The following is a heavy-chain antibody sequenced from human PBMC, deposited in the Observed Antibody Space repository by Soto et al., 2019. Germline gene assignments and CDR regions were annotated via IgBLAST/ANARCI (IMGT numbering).Heavy chain of an antibody. CDR3: ARVRYGGYVDY. J-gene: IGHJ4*02. CDR2: IYNTGST. D-gene: IGHD1-26*01. Sequence: KPSETLSLTCTVSGDSINSYYWRWIRQPPGKGLEWIGYIYNTGSTNLNPSLESRVTLSVDTSKNQFSLNINSVTAADTAVYFCARVRYGGYVDYWGQGTLVTVSS. V-gene: IGHV4-59*01. CDR1: GDSINSYY.